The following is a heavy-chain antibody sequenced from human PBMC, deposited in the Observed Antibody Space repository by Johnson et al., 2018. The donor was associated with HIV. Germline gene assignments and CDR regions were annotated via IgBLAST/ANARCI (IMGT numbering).Heavy chain of an antibody. CDR1: GFTFSSYW. D-gene: IGHD3-3*01. CDR2: IKQDGSEK. V-gene: IGHV3-7*01. J-gene: IGHJ3*02. CDR3: ARVRFSGITIFGWDDAFDI. Sequence: VQVLESGGGLVQPGGSLRLSCAASGFTFSSYWMSWVRQAPGKGLEWVANIKQDGSEKYYVDSVQGRFTISRDNAKNSLYLQMNSLRAEDTAVYYCARVRFSGITIFGWDDAFDIWGQGTMVTVSS.